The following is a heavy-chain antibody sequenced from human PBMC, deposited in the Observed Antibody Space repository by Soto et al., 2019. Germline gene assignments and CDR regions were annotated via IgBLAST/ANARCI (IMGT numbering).Heavy chain of an antibody. V-gene: IGHV1-18*01. D-gene: IGHD6-13*01. J-gene: IGHJ5*02. Sequence: AASVKVSCKASGYTFTSYGISWVRQAPGQGLEWMGWISAYNGNTNYAQKLQGRVTMTTDTSTSTAYMELRSLRSDDTAVYYCARTAAAGTFIYWFDPWGQGTLVTVSS. CDR2: ISAYNGNT. CDR1: GYTFTSYG. CDR3: ARTAAAGTFIYWFDP.